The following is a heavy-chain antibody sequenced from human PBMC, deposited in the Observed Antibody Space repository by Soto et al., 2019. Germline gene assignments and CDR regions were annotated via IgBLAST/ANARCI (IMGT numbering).Heavy chain of an antibody. CDR3: AKDKADYDFWSGSEPNWFDP. V-gene: IGHV3-23*01. CDR2: VSGSGGST. Sequence: GGSLRLSCAASGFTFSSYAMSWVRQAPGKGLEWVSAVSGSGGSTYYADSVKGRFTISRDNSKNTLYLQMNSLRAEDTAVYYCAKDKADYDFWSGSEPNWFDPWGQGTLVTVSS. J-gene: IGHJ5*02. D-gene: IGHD3-3*01. CDR1: GFTFSSYA.